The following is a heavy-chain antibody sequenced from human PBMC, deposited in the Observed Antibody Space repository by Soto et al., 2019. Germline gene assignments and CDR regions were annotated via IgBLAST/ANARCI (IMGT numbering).Heavy chain of an antibody. CDR2: IYWDDDK. CDR3: AHTYPPGSDI. D-gene: IGHD3-10*01. V-gene: IGHV2-5*02. J-gene: IGHJ3*02. CDR1: GFSLSTSKVG. Sequence: QITLKESGPTLVKPTQTLTLTCTFSGFSLSTSKVGVGWIRQPPGKALEWLALIYWDDDKRYSPFLNNRLTITKDTSRNQVVLTMTNMDPLDTATYYCAHTYPPGSDIWGQGTMVTVSS.